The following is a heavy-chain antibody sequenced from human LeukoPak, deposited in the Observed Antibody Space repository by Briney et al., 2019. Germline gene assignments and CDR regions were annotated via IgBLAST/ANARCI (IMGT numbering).Heavy chain of an antibody. D-gene: IGHD2-21*02. V-gene: IGHV4-39*02. CDR2: LYFDGRT. CDR1: GGSLTGSTYY. CDR3: ARRSGDWAVNWFDP. J-gene: IGHJ5*02. Sequence: SETLSLTCTVAGGSLTGSTYYWAWFRQPPGKGLEWIGSLYFDGRTYYSPSLRSRITISGDTSKNHFYLKLSSVTAADTAVYYCARRSGDWAVNWFDPWGQGTLVTVSS.